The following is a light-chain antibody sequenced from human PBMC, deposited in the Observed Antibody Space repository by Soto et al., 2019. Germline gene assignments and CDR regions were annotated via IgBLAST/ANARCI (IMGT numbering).Light chain of an antibody. CDR3: QQYDTSPLT. CDR1: QSISNW. V-gene: IGKV1-5*03. Sequence: DTQMTQSPSTLSASVGDRVTITCRASQSISNWLAWYQQKPGKAPNLLIYFASTLQSGVPSRFSGSGSGTEFTLTTSSLQPDDFATYYCQQYDTSPLTFGGGTKVEIK. CDR2: FAS. J-gene: IGKJ4*01.